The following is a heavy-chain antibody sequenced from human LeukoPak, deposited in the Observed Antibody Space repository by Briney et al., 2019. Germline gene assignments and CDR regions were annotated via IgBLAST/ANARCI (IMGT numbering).Heavy chain of an antibody. D-gene: IGHD6-19*01. CDR2: ISSSSNHI. J-gene: IGHJ6*03. Sequence: GGSLRLSCAASGLTFDEYTFHWVRQAPGKGLEWVASISSSSNHINYVDSVKGRFTVSRDNADFSLFLHMDSLRTEDSGIYYCARPSAVAGSPYYYAYMDVWGKGTTVTVSS. CDR3: ARPSAVAGSPYYYAYMDV. V-gene: IGHV3-21*04. CDR1: GLTFDEYT.